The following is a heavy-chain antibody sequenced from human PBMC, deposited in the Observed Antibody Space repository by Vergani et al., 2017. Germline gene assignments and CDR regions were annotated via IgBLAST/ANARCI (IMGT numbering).Heavy chain of an antibody. Sequence: EVQLVESGGGLVQPGGSLRLSCAASGFTFSRHWMHWVRQAPGKGLVWVSRVNPEGTNTPYADSVKGRFTISRDNAKNMMYLQLNSLRDDDTAVYYCAREGRLGAEGIELDYWGQGTLVTVSS. CDR3: AREGRLGAEGIELDY. CDR1: GFTFSRHW. D-gene: IGHD1-14*01. CDR2: VNPEGTNT. J-gene: IGHJ4*02. V-gene: IGHV3-74*01.